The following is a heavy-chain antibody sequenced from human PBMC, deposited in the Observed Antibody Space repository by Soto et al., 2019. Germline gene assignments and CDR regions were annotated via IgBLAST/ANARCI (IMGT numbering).Heavy chain of an antibody. CDR1: GYTFTSYG. CDR3: ARALYCSSTSCYSPRPYYFDY. V-gene: IGHV1-18*04. J-gene: IGHJ4*02. Sequence: GASVKVSCQASGYTFTSYGIRWVRQAPGQGLEWMGWISAYNGNTNYAQKLQGRVTMTTDTSTSTAYMELRSLRSDDTAVYYCARALYCSSTSCYSPRPYYFDYWGQGTLVTVSS. CDR2: ISAYNGNT. D-gene: IGHD2-2*02.